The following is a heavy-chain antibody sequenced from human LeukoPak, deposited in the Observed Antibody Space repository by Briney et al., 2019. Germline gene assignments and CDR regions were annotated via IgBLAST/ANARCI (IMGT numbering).Heavy chain of an antibody. V-gene: IGHV3-48*03. J-gene: IGHJ6*03. D-gene: IGHD5-18*01. CDR1: GFTFSNYE. CDR3: AGSRYSYGYYMDV. CDR2: ISSSGSDI. Sequence: GGSLRLSCAASGFTFSNYEMHWVRQAPGKGLEWVSYISSSGSDIYYADSVRGRFTISRDNAKNSLYLHMNSLRAEDTAVYYCAGSRYSYGYYMDVWGKGTTVTVSS.